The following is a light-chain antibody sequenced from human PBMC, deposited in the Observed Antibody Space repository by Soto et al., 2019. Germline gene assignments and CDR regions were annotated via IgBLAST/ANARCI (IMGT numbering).Light chain of an antibody. CDR3: CSYAGSSTLNYV. CDR2: EGS. CDR1: SSDGGSYNL. Sequence: QSALTQPASVSGSPGQSITISCTGTSSDGGSYNLVAWCQQHPGKAPKLMIYEGSKRPSGVSNRFSGSKSGNTASLTISGLQAEDEADYYCCSYAGSSTLNYVFGTGTKVTVL. J-gene: IGLJ1*01. V-gene: IGLV2-23*01.